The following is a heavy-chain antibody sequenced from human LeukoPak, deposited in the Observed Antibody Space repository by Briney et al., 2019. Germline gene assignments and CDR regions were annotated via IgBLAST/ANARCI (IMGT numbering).Heavy chain of an antibody. CDR1: GLTFISIP. Sequence: GGALGFPSSPFGLTFISIPLSWFRRPPGRGRMGFLAISGSGGSTYYADSVKGRFTISRDNSINTLYLQMNSLRAEDTAVYYCATERTGYSSSSFDYWGQGTLVTVSS. CDR3: ATERTGYSSSSFDY. D-gene: IGHD6-13*01. V-gene: IGHV3-23*01. J-gene: IGHJ4*02. CDR2: ISGSGGST.